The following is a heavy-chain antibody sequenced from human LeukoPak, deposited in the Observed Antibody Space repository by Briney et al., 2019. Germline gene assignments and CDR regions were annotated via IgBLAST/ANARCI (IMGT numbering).Heavy chain of an antibody. CDR3: ARDVGYSFDY. D-gene: IGHD6-13*01. CDR1: GGSFSGYY. CDR2: INHSGST. V-gene: IGHV4-34*01. Sequence: KPSETLSLTCAVYGGSFSGYYWSWIRQPPGKGLEWIGEINHSGSTNHNPSLKSRVTISVDTSKNQFSLKLSSVTAADTAVYYCARDVGYSFDYWGQGTLVTVSS. J-gene: IGHJ4*02.